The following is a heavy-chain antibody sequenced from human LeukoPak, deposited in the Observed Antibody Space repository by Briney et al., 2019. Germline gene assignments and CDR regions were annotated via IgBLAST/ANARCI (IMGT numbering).Heavy chain of an antibody. CDR2: INPNSGGT. CDR1: GYTFTGYY. V-gene: IGHV1-2*02. D-gene: IGHD3-3*01. CDR3: ARLSLWSGYYLFDP. J-gene: IGHJ5*02. Sequence: ASVKVSCKASGYTFTGYYMHWVRQAPGQGLEWMGWINPNSGGTNYAQKFQGRVTMTRDTSISTAYMEPSRLRSDDTAVYYCARLSLWSGYYLFDPWGQGTLVTVSS.